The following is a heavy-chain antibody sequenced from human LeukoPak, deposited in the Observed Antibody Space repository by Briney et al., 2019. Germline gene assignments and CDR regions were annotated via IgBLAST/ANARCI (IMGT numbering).Heavy chain of an antibody. CDR2: ISYDGNNK. CDR1: GFTFSNYG. CDR3: AKDIDYGGAN. Sequence: GGSLRLSCAASGFTFSNYGMHWVRRAPGKGLEWVALISYDGNNKYYSDSMKGRFTISRDNSKNTLYLQMNGLRAEDTAVYYCAKDIDYGGANWGQGTLVIVSS. D-gene: IGHD4-23*01. J-gene: IGHJ4*02. V-gene: IGHV3-30*18.